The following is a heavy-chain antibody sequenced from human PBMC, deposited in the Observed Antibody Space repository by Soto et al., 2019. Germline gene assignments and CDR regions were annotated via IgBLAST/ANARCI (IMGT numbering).Heavy chain of an antibody. D-gene: IGHD6-13*01. CDR1: GYSFTSYW. CDR2: IYPGDSDT. Sequence: GESLKISCKGSGYSFTSYWIGWVRQMPGKGLEWMGIIYPGDSDTRYSPSFQGQVTISADKSISTAYLQWSSLKASDTAMYYCARHGTSIAAAGSPQRPYYYYYYGMDVWGQGTTVTVSS. CDR3: ARHGTSIAAAGSPQRPYYYYYYGMDV. J-gene: IGHJ6*02. V-gene: IGHV5-51*01.